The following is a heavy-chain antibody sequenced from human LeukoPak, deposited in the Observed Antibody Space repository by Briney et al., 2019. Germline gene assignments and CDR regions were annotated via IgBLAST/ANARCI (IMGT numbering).Heavy chain of an antibody. D-gene: IGHD3-10*01. J-gene: IGHJ2*01. CDR3: ARVTMVRGVTPWYFDL. V-gene: IGHV4-59*01. CDR1: GGSISSYY. CDR2: IYCSGST. Sequence: SETLSLTCSVSGGSISSYYWSWIRQPPGKGMEWIGYIYCSGSTNYNPSLKSRVTISVDTSKNQFSLKLSSVTAADTAVHYCARVTMVRGVTPWYFDLWGRGTLVTVSS.